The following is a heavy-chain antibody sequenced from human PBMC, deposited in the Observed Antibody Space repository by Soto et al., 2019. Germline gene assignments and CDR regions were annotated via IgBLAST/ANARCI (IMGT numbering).Heavy chain of an antibody. J-gene: IGHJ4*02. D-gene: IGHD3-3*01. Sequence: GGSLRLSCAASGFSFGSYALSWVRQAPGKGLEWVSTISGSDGKTFFADSAKGRFSISRDTSQSTLYLQMNSLRADDTAMYYCARWSYLDYWGQGTRVTVSS. CDR1: GFSFGSYA. CDR2: ISGSDGKT. V-gene: IGHV3-23*01. CDR3: ARWSYLDY.